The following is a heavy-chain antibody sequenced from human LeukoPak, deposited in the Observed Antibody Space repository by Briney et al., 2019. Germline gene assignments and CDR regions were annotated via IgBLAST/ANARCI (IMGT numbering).Heavy chain of an antibody. V-gene: IGHV3-30*18. J-gene: IGHJ1*01. CDR2: ISYDGSNK. CDR3: AKPPWDSSGYYQVNYFQH. D-gene: IGHD3-22*01. CDR1: GFTFSSYS. Sequence: GGSLRLSCAASGFTFSSYSIHWVRQAPGKGLEGVAVISYDGSNKYYADSVKGRFTISRDNSKNTLYLEMNSLRTEDTAVYYCAKPPWDSSGYYQVNYFQHWGQGTLVTVSS.